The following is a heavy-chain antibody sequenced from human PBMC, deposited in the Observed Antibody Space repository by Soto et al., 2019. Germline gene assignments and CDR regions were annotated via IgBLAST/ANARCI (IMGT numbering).Heavy chain of an antibody. CDR2: ISHSGFA. Sequence: QVQLQQWGAGLLKPSETLSLTCAVYGGSFSDYYWIWIRQPPGKGLEWIGEISHSGFATYNPSLKIRVTLSVDTSKKQFSLKVTSVTAADRAVYYCASGHSGSYFPRYWGQGTLVTVSS. V-gene: IGHV4-34*01. CDR3: ASGHSGSYFPRY. CDR1: GGSFSDYY. D-gene: IGHD1-26*01. J-gene: IGHJ4*02.